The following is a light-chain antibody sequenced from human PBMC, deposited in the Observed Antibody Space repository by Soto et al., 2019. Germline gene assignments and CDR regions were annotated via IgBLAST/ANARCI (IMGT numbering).Light chain of an antibody. V-gene: IGKV1-39*01. CDR2: AAS. J-gene: IGKJ1*01. CDR1: QSISRW. Sequence: IQMTQSPSTLSASVGDIVTITCRASQSISRWLAWYQQKPGKAPKLLIYAASSLQSGVPSRFSGSGSGTDFTLTISSLQPEDFATYYCQQSYSTPPWTFGQGTKVDIK. CDR3: QQSYSTPPWT.